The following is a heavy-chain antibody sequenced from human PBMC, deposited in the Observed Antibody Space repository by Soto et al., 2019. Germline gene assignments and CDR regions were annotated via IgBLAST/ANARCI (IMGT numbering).Heavy chain of an antibody. D-gene: IGHD2-15*01. CDR1: GGSISIGDYY. V-gene: IGHV4-30-4*01. Sequence: SETLSLTCTVSGGSISIGDYYWSWIRQPPGKGLEWIGNIYYSGSTYYNPSLKTRVSISVDTSKNQFSLKLSSVTAADTAVYYCARDSGRRDCSGGSCPLDYWGPGTLVTVSS. CDR2: IYYSGST. J-gene: IGHJ4*02. CDR3: ARDSGRRDCSGGSCPLDY.